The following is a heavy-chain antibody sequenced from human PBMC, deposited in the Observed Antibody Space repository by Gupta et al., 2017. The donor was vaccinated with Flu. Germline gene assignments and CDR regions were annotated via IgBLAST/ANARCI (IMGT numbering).Heavy chain of an antibody. Sequence: QVQLVQSGAEVKKPGASVKVSCKASGYTFNGYYMHWVRQAPGQGLEWMGWINPNSGGTNYAQKFQGWVTMTRDTSISTAYMELSRLRSDDTAVYYCARDADSSGYPYYGMDVWGQGTTVTVSS. CDR2: INPNSGGT. J-gene: IGHJ6*02. CDR1: GYTFNGYY. D-gene: IGHD3-22*01. V-gene: IGHV1-2*04. CDR3: ARDADSSGYPYYGMDV.